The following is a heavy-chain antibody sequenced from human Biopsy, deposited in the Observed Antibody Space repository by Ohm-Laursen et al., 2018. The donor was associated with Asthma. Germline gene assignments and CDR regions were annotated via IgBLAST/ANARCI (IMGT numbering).Heavy chain of an antibody. CDR2: IYYSGTT. J-gene: IGHJ6*02. Sequence: SETLSLTCRLSSGSGGYMRSGNYYWGWIRQPPGKGLEWIGSIYYSGTTYCNPSLESRVTVSADTSKNQFSLKLTSVTAADTAVYYCVRGSSSWHHGPFHYYYGLDVWGQGTTATVSS. V-gene: IGHV4-39*01. CDR3: VRGSSSWHHGPFHYYYGLDV. CDR1: GGYMRSGNYY. D-gene: IGHD6-13*01.